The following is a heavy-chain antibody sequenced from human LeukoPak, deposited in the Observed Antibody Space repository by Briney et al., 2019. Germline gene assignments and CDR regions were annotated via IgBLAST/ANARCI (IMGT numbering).Heavy chain of an antibody. J-gene: IGHJ3*02. CDR2: IYYSGST. CDR3: ARHGRDDAFDI. CDR1: GGSISSGGYY. V-gene: IGHV4-31*03. Sequence: SETLSLTCTVSGGSISSGGYYWSWIRQHPGKGLEWIGYIYYSGSTYYNPSLKSRVTISVDTSKNRFSLKLSSGTAADTAVYYCARHGRDDAFDIWGQGTMVTVSS.